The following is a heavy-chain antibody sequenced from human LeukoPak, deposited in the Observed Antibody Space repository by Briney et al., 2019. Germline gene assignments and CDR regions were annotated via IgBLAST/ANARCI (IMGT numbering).Heavy chain of an antibody. V-gene: IGHV4-59*01. J-gene: IGHJ6*02. Sequence: SETLSLTCTVSGGSISSYYWTWIRQPPGKGLEWIGYIHYSGSTNYNPSLKSRVTISVDTSKNQFSLKLSSVTAADTAVYYCARNYASGNYFDFYYYNMDVWGQGTTVTVSS. D-gene: IGHD3-10*01. CDR3: ARNYASGNYFDFYYYNMDV. CDR2: IHYSGST. CDR1: GGSISSYY.